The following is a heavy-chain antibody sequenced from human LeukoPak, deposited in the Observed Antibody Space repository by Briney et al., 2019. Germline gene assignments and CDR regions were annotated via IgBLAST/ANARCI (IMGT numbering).Heavy chain of an antibody. D-gene: IGHD3-22*01. V-gene: IGHV3-23*01. J-gene: IGHJ4*02. CDR1: GFTFRGFA. CDR3: AKVGGFAVMTTGIYFDY. CDR2: ISGSGGST. Sequence: GGSLSLSWAASGFTFRGFAKSWVGQAPGKGLEWVSSISGSGGSTYYADSVKGRFTISRDNSKNTLYLQMNSLRAEDTAVYYCAKVGGFAVMTTGIYFDYWGQGTLVAVSS.